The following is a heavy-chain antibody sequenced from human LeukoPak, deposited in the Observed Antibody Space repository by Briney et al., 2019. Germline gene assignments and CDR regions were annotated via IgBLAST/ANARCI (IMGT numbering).Heavy chain of an antibody. D-gene: IGHD1-26*01. CDR1: GFTFRSYS. Sequence: SGGSLRLSCAASGFTFRSYSMNWVRQAPGKGLEWVSSISSSSSYIYYADAVKGRFTISRDNVKNLLYLQMNSLRAEDTAVYYCARGELWVSWGQGTLVTVSS. V-gene: IGHV3-21*01. CDR2: ISSSSSYI. J-gene: IGHJ5*02. CDR3: ARGELWVS.